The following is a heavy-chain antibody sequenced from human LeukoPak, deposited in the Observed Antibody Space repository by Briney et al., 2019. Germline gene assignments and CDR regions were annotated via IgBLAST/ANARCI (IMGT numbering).Heavy chain of an antibody. J-gene: IGHJ4*02. Sequence: PGGSLRLSCAASGFSFNIYAMHWVRQAPGKGLEWVAVISDDGNNKYYGDSVKGRFTISRDNSKNTLFLQLNSLRVEDTAVYYCARSGKDYWGQGTLVTVSS. D-gene: IGHD2-15*01. CDR3: ARSGKDY. V-gene: IGHV3-30-3*01. CDR2: ISDDGNNK. CDR1: GFSFNIYA.